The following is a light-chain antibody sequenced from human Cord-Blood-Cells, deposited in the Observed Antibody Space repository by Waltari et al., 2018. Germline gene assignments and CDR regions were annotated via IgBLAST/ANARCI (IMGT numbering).Light chain of an antibody. V-gene: IGLV3-21*03. CDR2: DGS. Sequence: SYVLTQPPSVSVAPGKTARITCGGNNIGSKSVHWYQQKPGQAPVLVVYDGSDRPSGIPERFSGSNSGNTATLTISRVEAGDEADYYCQVWDSSSDPYVFGTGTKVTVL. J-gene: IGLJ1*01. CDR3: QVWDSSSDPYV. CDR1: NIGSKS.